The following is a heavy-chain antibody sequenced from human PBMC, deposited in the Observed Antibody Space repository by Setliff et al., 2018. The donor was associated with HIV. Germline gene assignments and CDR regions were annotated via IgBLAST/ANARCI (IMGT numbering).Heavy chain of an antibody. CDR3: ARYRYYYDSSGYGRWFDP. CDR1: GGSISNYY. Sequence: SETLSLTCTVPGGSISNYYWSWIRQPAEKGLEWIGRIYYSGSTYYNPSLKSRVTISVDTSENQFSLRLNSVTAADTAVYYCARYRYYYDSSGYGRWFDPWGQGTLVTVSS. CDR2: IYYSGST. J-gene: IGHJ5*02. V-gene: IGHV4-59*05. D-gene: IGHD3-22*01.